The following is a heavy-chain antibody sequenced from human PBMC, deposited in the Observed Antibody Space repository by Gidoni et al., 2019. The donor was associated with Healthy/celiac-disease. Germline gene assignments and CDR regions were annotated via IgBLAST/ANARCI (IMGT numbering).Heavy chain of an antibody. Sequence: EVQLVESGGGLVQPGGSLRLSCAASGFTFSRYSMNWVRQAPGKGLEWVSYISSSSSTIYYADSVKGRFTISRDNAKNSLYLQMNSLRDEDTAVYYCARETTVVTPGHDAFDIWGQGTMVTVSS. CDR2: ISSSSSTI. D-gene: IGHD4-17*01. V-gene: IGHV3-48*02. CDR3: ARETTVVTPGHDAFDI. J-gene: IGHJ3*02. CDR1: GFTFSRYS.